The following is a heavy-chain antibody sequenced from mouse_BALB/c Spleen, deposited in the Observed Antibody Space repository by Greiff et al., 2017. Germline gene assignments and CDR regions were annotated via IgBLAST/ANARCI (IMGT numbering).Heavy chain of an antibody. J-gene: IGHJ3*01. CDR2: INPNNGGT. D-gene: IGHD2-4*01. CDR1: GYTFTEYT. V-gene: IGHV1-18*01. Sequence: EVKLMESGPELVKPGASVKISCKTSGYTFTEYTMHWVKQSHGKSLEWIGGINPNNGGTSYNQKFKGKATLTVDKSSSTAYMELRSLTSEDSAVYYCAGSTMITTWFAYWGQGTLVTVSA. CDR3: AGSTMITTWFAY.